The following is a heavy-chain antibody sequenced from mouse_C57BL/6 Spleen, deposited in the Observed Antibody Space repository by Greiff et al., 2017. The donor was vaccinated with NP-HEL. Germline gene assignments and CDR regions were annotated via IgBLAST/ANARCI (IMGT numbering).Heavy chain of an antibody. CDR3: AQFPYYEGDY. CDR1: GYTFTSYT. D-gene: IGHD1-1*01. Sequence: QVQLQQSGAELARPGASVKMSCKASGYTFTSYTMHWVKQRPGQGLEWIGYINPSSGYTKYNQKFKDKATLTADKSSSTAYMQLSSLTSEDSAVYYCAQFPYYEGDYWGQGTTLTVSS. J-gene: IGHJ2*01. V-gene: IGHV1-4*01. CDR2: INPSSGYT.